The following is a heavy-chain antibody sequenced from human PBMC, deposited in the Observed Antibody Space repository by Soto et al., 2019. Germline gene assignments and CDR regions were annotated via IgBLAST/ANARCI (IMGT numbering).Heavy chain of an antibody. CDR3: ARERADPHWIDP. CDR1: EGSVSSASYA. Sequence: PAEALCLTCSVSEGSVSSASYAWSWIRQTTGKGLEWIGNVENSGSTKYNPSLKGRVTISVDTSKNQLSLKLSSVTGADTAVYYCARERADPHWIDPWGQGTMVTVSS. CDR2: VENSGST. J-gene: IGHJ5*02. V-gene: IGHV4-61*01. D-gene: IGHD6-19*01.